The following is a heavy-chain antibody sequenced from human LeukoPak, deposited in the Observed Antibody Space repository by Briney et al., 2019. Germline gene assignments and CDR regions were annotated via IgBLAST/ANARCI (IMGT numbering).Heavy chain of an antibody. D-gene: IGHD3-10*01. CDR1: GGSISKYY. J-gene: IGHJ6*02. Sequence: SETLSLTCTVSGGSISKYYLTWIRQAPGKGLEWIGYVYYVGSANYNPSLKSRVTISVDMSKNQYSLKLTSVTTADTAVYYCAGKKTSFGEFLYGMDVWGQGTTVAVSS. CDR2: VYYVGSA. V-gene: IGHV4-59*01. CDR3: AGKKTSFGEFLYGMDV.